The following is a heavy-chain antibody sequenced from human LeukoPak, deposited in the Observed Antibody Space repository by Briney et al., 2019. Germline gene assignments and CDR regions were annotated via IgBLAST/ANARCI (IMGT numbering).Heavy chain of an antibody. V-gene: IGHV3-33*01. Sequence: GGSLRLSCAASGFTFSGYGIHWVRQAPGKGLEWVAFLSYDGSNKFYADSVKGRFTISRDNSENTLHLQMNSLKDEDTAVYYCARGLYKNGWYYFDYWGEGTLVTVSS. D-gene: IGHD6-19*01. CDR2: LSYDGSNK. CDR1: GFTFSGYG. CDR3: ARGLYKNGWYYFDY. J-gene: IGHJ4*02.